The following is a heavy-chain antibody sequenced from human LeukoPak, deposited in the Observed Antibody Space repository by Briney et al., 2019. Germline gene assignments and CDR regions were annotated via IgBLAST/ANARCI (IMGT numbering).Heavy chain of an antibody. V-gene: IGHV1-69*13. CDR2: IVPIFGTA. Sequence: SVKVSCKASGYTFTGYYMHWVRQAPGQGLEWMGGIVPIFGTANYAQKFQGRVTITADESTSTAYMELSSLRSEDTAVYYCARAPYYYDSSGYYWARDYWGQGTLVTVSS. D-gene: IGHD3-22*01. CDR3: ARAPYYYDSSGYYWARDY. CDR1: GYTFTGYY. J-gene: IGHJ4*02.